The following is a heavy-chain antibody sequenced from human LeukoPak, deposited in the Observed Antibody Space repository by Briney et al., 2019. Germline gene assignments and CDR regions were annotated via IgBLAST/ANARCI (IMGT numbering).Heavy chain of an antibody. V-gene: IGHV3-30*18. CDR3: AKDLEPHVYCSGGSCYSPIDY. CDR1: GFTFSSYA. CDR2: ISYDGSNK. Sequence: GGSLRLSCAASGFTFSSYAMDWVCQAPGKGLEWVALISYDGSNKYYADSVKGRFTISRDNSKKTLDLQMNSLRAEDTAVYYCAKDLEPHVYCSGGSCYSPIDYWGQGTLVSVSS. D-gene: IGHD2-15*01. J-gene: IGHJ4*02.